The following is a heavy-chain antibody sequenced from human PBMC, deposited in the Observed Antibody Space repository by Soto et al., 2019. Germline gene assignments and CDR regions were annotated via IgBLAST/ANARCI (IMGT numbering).Heavy chain of an antibody. J-gene: IGHJ6*02. V-gene: IGHV3-33*01. D-gene: IGHD3-3*01. Sequence: QVQLVESGGGVVQPGRSLSLSCAASGFTFSSYGMHWVRQAPGKGLEWVAVIWYDGSNKYYADSVKGRFTISRDNSKNTLYLQMNSLRAEDTAVYYCARADDFWSGFVAGDDYYYGMDVWGQGTTVTVSS. CDR1: GFTFSSYG. CDR3: ARADDFWSGFVAGDDYYYGMDV. CDR2: IWYDGSNK.